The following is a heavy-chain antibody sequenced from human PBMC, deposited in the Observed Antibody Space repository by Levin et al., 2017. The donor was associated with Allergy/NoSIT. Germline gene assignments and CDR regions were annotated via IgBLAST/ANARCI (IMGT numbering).Heavy chain of an antibody. CDR1: GGTFSSYA. D-gene: IGHD2-15*01. Sequence: VASVKVSCKASGGTFSSYAISWVRQAPGQGLEWMGGIIPIFGTANYAQKFQGRVTITADKSTSTAYMELSSLRSEDTAVYYCARAPQVYCSGGSCYSYEEPERTDAFDIWGQGTMVTVSS. J-gene: IGHJ3*02. V-gene: IGHV1-69*06. CDR2: IIPIFGTA. CDR3: ARAPQVYCSGGSCYSYEEPERTDAFDI.